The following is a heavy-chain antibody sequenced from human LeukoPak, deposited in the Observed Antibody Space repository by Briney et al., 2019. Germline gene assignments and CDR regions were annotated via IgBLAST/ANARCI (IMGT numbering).Heavy chain of an antibody. CDR2: IYYSGST. Sequence: SEALSLTCTVSGGSISSYYWSWIRQPPGKGLEWIGYIYYSGSTNYNPSLKSRVTISVDTFKNQFSLKLSSVTAADTAVYYCARLSHYYDSSGYPVLDYWGQGTLVTVSS. D-gene: IGHD3-22*01. J-gene: IGHJ4*02. CDR3: ARLSHYYDSSGYPVLDY. V-gene: IGHV4-59*08. CDR1: GGSISSYY.